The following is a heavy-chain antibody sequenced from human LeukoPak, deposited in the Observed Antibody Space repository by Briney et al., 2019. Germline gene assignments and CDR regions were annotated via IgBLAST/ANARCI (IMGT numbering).Heavy chain of an antibody. CDR1: GVSISPYY. CDR2: VHTSGGA. J-gene: IGHJ6*03. Sequence: SETLSLTCAVSGVSISPYYWAWIRQPAGKGLEWIGRVHTSGGANYNPSLKSRVTMSLDTSKNLFSLELTSVTAADTAVYYCARDVTGPPTYYYYYMDVWGKGTTVTVSS. CDR3: ARDVTGPPTYYYYYMDV. D-gene: IGHD2-8*02. V-gene: IGHV4-4*07.